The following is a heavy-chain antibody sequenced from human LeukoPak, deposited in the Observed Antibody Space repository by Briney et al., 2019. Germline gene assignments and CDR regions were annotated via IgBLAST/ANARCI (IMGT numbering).Heavy chain of an antibody. CDR1: GGTFSSYA. CDR2: IIPIFGTA. CDR3: ARGSYYGSGSHYSPLDY. V-gene: IGHV1-69*05. D-gene: IGHD3-10*01. Sequence: SVKVSCKASGGTFSSYAISWVRQAPGQGLEWMGGIIPIFGTANYAQKFQGRITITTDESTSTAYMELSSLRSEDTAVYYCARGSYYGSGSHYSPLDYWGQGTLVTVSS. J-gene: IGHJ4*02.